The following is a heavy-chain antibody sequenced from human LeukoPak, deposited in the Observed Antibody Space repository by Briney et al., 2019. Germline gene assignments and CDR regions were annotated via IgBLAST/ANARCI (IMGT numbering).Heavy chain of an antibody. CDR1: GYTFTSYY. V-gene: IGHV1-46*01. CDR2: INPSGADT. Sequence: ALVKVSCKASGYTFTSYYMHWVRQAPGPGLEWMGIINPSGADTSHAPKFQGRVTMTWDTSTSTAYMELNSLRSEDTAVYYCARVSPREENYYGMDVWGQGTTVTVSS. J-gene: IGHJ6*02. CDR3: ARVSPREENYYGMDV.